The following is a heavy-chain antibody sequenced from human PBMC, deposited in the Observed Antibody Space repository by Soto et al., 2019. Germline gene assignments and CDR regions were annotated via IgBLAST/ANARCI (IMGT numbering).Heavy chain of an antibody. V-gene: IGHV3-21*01. CDR3: ARGATEVPPENY. Sequence: GGALRLSCAASGFTFSSYSMNWVPPAPGEGLEWVSSISSSSSYIYYADSVKGRSTISRDNAKNSLYLQMNSLRAEDTAVYYCARGATEVPPENYWGQGTLVTVSS. CDR2: ISSSSSYI. J-gene: IGHJ4*02. D-gene: IGHD4-17*01. CDR1: GFTFSSYS.